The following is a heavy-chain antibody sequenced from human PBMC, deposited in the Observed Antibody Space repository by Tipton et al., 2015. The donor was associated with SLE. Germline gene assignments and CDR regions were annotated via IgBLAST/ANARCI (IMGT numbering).Heavy chain of an antibody. CDR3: ASITRDGADDY. Sequence: TLSLTCTVSGGSISSSSYYWGWIRQPPGKGLEWIGGIYYSGSTYYNPSLKSRVTISVDTSKNQFSLKLSSVTAADTAVYYCASITRDGADDYWGQGPLVTVSS. CDR2: IYYSGST. V-gene: IGHV4-39*01. J-gene: IGHJ4*02. D-gene: IGHD1-14*01. CDR1: GGSISSSSYY.